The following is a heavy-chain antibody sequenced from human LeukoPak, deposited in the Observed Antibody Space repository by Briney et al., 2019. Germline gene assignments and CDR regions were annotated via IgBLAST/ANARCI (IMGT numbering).Heavy chain of an antibody. CDR2: ISGSGGST. Sequence: PGGSLRLSCAASGFTFSSYAMSWVRQAPGKGLEWVSAISGSGGSTYYADSVKGRFTISRDNSKNTLYLQMNSLRAEDTAVYYCAKDVPPYYYDSSGHPYFDYWGQGTLVTVSS. D-gene: IGHD3-22*01. V-gene: IGHV3-23*01. J-gene: IGHJ4*02. CDR3: AKDVPPYYYDSSGHPYFDY. CDR1: GFTFSSYA.